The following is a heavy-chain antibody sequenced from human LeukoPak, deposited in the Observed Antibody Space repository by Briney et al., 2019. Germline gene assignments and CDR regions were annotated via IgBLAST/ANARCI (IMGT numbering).Heavy chain of an antibody. CDR3: ARGYCSSTSCPDFDL. CDR1: GGSISSGDYY. CDR2: IYYSGST. Sequence: PSETLSLTCTVSGGSISSGDYYWSWIRQPPGKGLEWIGYIYYSGSTYYNPSLKSRVTISVDTSKNQFSLKLSSVTAADTAVYYCARGYCSSTSCPDFDLWGRGTLVTVSS. D-gene: IGHD2-2*01. J-gene: IGHJ2*01. V-gene: IGHV4-30-4*08.